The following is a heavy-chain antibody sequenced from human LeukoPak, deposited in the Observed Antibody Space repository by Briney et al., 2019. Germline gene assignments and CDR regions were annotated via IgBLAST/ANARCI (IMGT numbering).Heavy chain of an antibody. Sequence: EGSLRLSCAASGFTFSSYAMSWVRQAPGKGLEWVSAISGSGGSAYYADSVKGRFTISRDNSKNTLYLQMNSLRAEDTAVYYCASHVLLWFGELYYWGQGTLVTVSS. CDR1: GFTFSSYA. CDR2: ISGSGGSA. V-gene: IGHV3-23*01. D-gene: IGHD3-10*01. CDR3: ASHVLLWFGELYY. J-gene: IGHJ4*02.